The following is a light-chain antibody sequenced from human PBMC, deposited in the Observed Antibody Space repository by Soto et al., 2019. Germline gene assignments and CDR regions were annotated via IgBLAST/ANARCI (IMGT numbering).Light chain of an antibody. CDR1: QSVRTGY. V-gene: IGKV3-20*01. Sequence: ETVFIQSPGTLSLSLGERPTLSDRDSQSVRTGYLAWYEPKPGQAPPILIYGATTSATGIPDRCSGSGSGTDFTITIDRMEPEDVALSYYQQSLNPKTFGQGTKVDIK. CDR3: QQSLNPKT. CDR2: GAT. J-gene: IGKJ1*01.